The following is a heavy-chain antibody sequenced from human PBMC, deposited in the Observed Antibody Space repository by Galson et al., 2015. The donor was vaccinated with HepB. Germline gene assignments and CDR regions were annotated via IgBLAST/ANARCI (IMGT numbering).Heavy chain of an antibody. CDR1: GFTFINAW. J-gene: IGHJ4*02. CDR3: TKALVATTFYLDY. Sequence: SLRLSCAASGFTFINAWMSWVRQTPGKGLEWVGRIKSKTDGGTTDYAAPVRGRFTISRDDSKNTLYLQMNSLETEDTAVYYCTKALVATTFYLDYWGQGTLVTVSS. V-gene: IGHV3-15*01. D-gene: IGHD5-12*01. CDR2: IKSKTDGGTT.